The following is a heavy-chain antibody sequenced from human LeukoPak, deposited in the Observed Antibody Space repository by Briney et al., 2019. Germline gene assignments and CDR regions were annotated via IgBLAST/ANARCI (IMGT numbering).Heavy chain of an antibody. D-gene: IGHD3-22*01. CDR3: ARDAGPYYYDSSGYLDY. J-gene: IGHJ4*02. Sequence: SQTLSLTCTVSGGSISSGGYYWSWIRQHPGKGLEWIGYIYYSGSTYYNPSLKSQVTISVDTSKNQFSLKLSSVTAADTAVYYCARDAGPYYYDSSGYLDYWGQGTLVTVSS. CDR2: IYYSGST. V-gene: IGHV4-31*01. CDR1: GGSISSGGYY.